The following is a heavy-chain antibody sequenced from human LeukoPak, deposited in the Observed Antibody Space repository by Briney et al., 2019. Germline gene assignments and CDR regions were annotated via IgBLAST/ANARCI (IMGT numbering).Heavy chain of an antibody. CDR1: GSTFSSYA. Sequence: GGSLRLSCAASGSTFSSYAMHWVRQAPGKGLEYVSAISSNGGSTYYANSVKGRFTISRDNSKNTLYLQMGSLRAEDMAVYYCARARPGIAVAFYYYYYMDVWGKGTTVTISS. D-gene: IGHD6-19*01. J-gene: IGHJ6*03. CDR2: ISSNGGST. CDR3: ARARPGIAVAFYYYYYMDV. V-gene: IGHV3-64*01.